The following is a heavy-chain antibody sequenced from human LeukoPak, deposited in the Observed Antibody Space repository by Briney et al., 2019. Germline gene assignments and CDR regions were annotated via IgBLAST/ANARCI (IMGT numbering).Heavy chain of an antibody. V-gene: IGHV4-59*01. CDR3: ASISGYDYFDY. J-gene: IGHJ4*02. Sequence: PSETLSLTCTVSGGSISSYYWSWIRQPPGKGLEWIGYIYYSGSTNYNPSLKSRVTIPVDTSKNQFSLKLSSVTAADTAVYYCASISGYDYFDYWGQGTLVTVSS. CDR1: GGSISSYY. D-gene: IGHD5-12*01. CDR2: IYYSGST.